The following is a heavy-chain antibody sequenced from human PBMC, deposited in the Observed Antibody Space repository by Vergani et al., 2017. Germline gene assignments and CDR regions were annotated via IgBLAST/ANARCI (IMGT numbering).Heavy chain of an antibody. J-gene: IGHJ3*02. V-gene: IGHV3-9*01. CDR3: AKDRPTRSPNWNRDYAFDI. CDR2: ISWNSGSI. Sequence: EVQLVESGGGLVQPGRSLRLSCAASGFTFDDYAMHWVRQAPGEGLEWVSGISWNSGSIGYADSVKGRFTISRDNAKNSLYLQMNSLRAEDTALYYCAKDRPTRSPNWNRDYAFDIWSQGTMVTVS. CDR1: GFTFDDYA. D-gene: IGHD1/OR15-1a*01.